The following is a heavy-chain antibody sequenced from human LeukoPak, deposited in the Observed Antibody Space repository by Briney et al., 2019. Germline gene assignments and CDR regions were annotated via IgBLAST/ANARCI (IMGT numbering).Heavy chain of an antibody. V-gene: IGHV4-59*08. J-gene: IGHJ4*02. CDR2: IYYSVST. Sequence: SETLSLTCTVSGGSISGYFWNWIRQPPGKGLEWIGYIYYSVSTNYNPSLKIRVTISIDTSKNQCSLKLTSVTAADTSVYYCAAGTPALEFWGQGTLVTVSS. CDR3: AAGTPALEF. CDR1: GGSISGYF. D-gene: IGHD2-15*01.